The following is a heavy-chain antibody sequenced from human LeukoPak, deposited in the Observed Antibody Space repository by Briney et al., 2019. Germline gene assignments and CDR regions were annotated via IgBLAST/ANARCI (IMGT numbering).Heavy chain of an antibody. CDR2: ISSSSSYI. CDR3: ARLGSSSLTY. D-gene: IGHD6-13*01. V-gene: IGHV3-21*01. J-gene: IGHJ4*02. Sequence: GGSLRLSCAASGFTFSSYSMNWVRQAPGKGLEGVSSISSSSSYIYYADSVKGRFTISRDNAKNSLYLQMNSLRAEDTAVYYCARLGSSSLTYWGQGTLVTVSS. CDR1: GFTFSSYS.